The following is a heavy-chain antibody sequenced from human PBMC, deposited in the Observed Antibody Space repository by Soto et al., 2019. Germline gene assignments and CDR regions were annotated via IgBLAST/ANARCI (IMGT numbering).Heavy chain of an antibody. J-gene: IGHJ4*02. CDR1: GGSTSSSSYY. D-gene: IGHD2-15*01. CDR3: ARDAGIWPNPQQYYFDY. V-gene: IGHV4-39*02. Sequence: SETLSLTCTVSGGSTSSSSYYWGWIRQPPGKGLEWIGSTTIYYSGSTYYNPSLKSRVTISVDTSRTQFSLKLYSVTAADTAVYYCARDAGIWPNPQQYYFDYWGQGTLVTVSS. CDR2: TTIYYSGST.